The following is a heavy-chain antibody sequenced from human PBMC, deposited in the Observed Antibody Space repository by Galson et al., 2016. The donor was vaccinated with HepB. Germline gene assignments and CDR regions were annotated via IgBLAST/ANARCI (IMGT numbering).Heavy chain of an antibody. V-gene: IGHV3-23*01. J-gene: IGHJ4*02. CDR3: AKDLLSDYVWGSYRFQD. Sequence: SLRLSCAVSGFSFSTYAMSWVRQAPGKGLVWVSTIGGSGDNTYYADSVKGRFTISRDNSMSTLYLQMNSLRAEDTAVYYCAKDLLSDYVWGSYRFQDWGQGAPVTVSS. D-gene: IGHD3-16*02. CDR2: IGGSGDNT. CDR1: GFSFSTYA.